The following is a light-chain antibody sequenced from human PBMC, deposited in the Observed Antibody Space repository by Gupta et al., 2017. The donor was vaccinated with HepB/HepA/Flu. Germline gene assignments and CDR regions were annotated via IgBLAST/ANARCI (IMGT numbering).Light chain of an antibody. CDR1: SSDVGGNKY. J-gene: IGLJ2*01. V-gene: IGLV2-11*01. CDR3: CSYAASYTIGVV. Sequence: QSALTVRRSVSGSSGHAVTISCTATSSDVGGNKYGSWYHHHPGKAPHLMIFDVSKRPSGVPVRFSFSKSWDTASATISSLQAEDEADYYCCSYAASYTIGVVFGGGTKLTVL. CDR2: DVS.